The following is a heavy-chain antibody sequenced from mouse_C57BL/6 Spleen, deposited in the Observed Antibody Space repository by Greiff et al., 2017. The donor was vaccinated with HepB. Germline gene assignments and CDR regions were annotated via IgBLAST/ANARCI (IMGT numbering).Heavy chain of an antibody. Sequence: EVQLVESGEGLVKPGGSLKLSCAASGFTFSSYAMSWVRQTPEKRLEWVAYISSGGDYIYYADTVKGRFTISRDNARNTLYLQMSSLKSEDTAMYYCTRGQPTAYYFDYWGQGTTLTVSS. CDR2: ISSGGDYI. D-gene: IGHD1-2*01. CDR3: TRGQPTAYYFDY. V-gene: IGHV5-9-1*02. J-gene: IGHJ2*01. CDR1: GFTFSSYA.